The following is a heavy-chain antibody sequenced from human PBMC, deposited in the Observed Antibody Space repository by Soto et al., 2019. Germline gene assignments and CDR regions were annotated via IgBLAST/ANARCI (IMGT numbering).Heavy chain of an antibody. CDR2: ISYIGST. V-gene: IGHV4-39*01. J-gene: IGHJ6*02. D-gene: IGHD3-10*01. Sequence: GGAIIGIKSYRGRIQEPPGKGLEWIGTISYIGSTYYNPSLNGRVIISADTSKNQFSLKLSSLTAADTAVYYCSRRYSFGSGKYGVDVWGQGTMVT. CDR1: GGAIIGIKSY. CDR3: SRRYSFGSGKYGVDV.